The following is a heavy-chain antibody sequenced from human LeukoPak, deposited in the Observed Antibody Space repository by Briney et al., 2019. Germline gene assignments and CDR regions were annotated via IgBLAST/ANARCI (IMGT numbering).Heavy chain of an antibody. Sequence: ASVNVSCKASGYTFTSYDINWVRQATGQGLEWMGWINPNSGNTGYAQKFQGRVTITRNTSISTAYMELSSLRSEDTAVYYCARGLRVVVPAAIRYYFDYWGQGTLVTVSS. CDR1: GYTFTSYD. D-gene: IGHD2-2*01. J-gene: IGHJ4*02. CDR2: INPNSGNT. CDR3: ARGLRVVVPAAIRYYFDY. V-gene: IGHV1-8*03.